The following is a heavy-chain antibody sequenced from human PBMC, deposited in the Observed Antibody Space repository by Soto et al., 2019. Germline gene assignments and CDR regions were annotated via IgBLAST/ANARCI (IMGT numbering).Heavy chain of an antibody. D-gene: IGHD1-26*01. CDR3: ARDLSGTGLDI. Sequence: QLQLHESGPGLVKPSETLSLTCNVSGDSIGRFYWSWIRQSAGKGLEWIGRVYSTGGATYNPALKGRVTISLDRSNNHVSLEMNSVTAADTAVYFCARDLSGTGLDIWGRGTRVSVSS. J-gene: IGHJ6*02. CDR2: VYSTGGA. CDR1: GDSIGRFY. V-gene: IGHV4-4*07.